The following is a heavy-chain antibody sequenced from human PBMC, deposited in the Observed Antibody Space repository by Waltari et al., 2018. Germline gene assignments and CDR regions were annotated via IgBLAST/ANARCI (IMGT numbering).Heavy chain of an antibody. V-gene: IGHV4-59*11. J-gene: IGHJ4*02. CDR2: IYYSGST. D-gene: IGHD7-27*01. Sequence: QVQLQESGPGLVKPSETLSLTCTVSGGSISTHYWTWIRQSPGKGRECIGYIYYSGSTNYDPSLKGRVTISVDTSKNQFSLRLSSVAAADTAMYYCARGANWLDYWGQGTLVTVSS. CDR1: GGSISTHY. CDR3: ARGANWLDY.